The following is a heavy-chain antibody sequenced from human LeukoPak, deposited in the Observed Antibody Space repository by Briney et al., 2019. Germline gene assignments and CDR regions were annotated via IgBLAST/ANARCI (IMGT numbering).Heavy chain of an antibody. CDR3: ARGRRGSYGDDAFDI. D-gene: IGHD1-26*01. J-gene: IGHJ3*02. CDR1: GGSFSGYY. CDR2: INHSGST. Sequence: PSETLSLTCAVYGGSFSGYYWSWIRQPPGKGLEWIGEINHSGSTNYNPSLKSRVTISVDTSKNQFSLKLSSVTAADTAVYYGARGRRGSYGDDAFDIWGQGTMVTVSS. V-gene: IGHV4-34*01.